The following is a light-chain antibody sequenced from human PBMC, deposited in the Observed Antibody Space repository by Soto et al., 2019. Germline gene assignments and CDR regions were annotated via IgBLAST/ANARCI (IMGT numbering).Light chain of an antibody. CDR3: AAWDDNLNAYV. J-gene: IGLJ1*01. Sequence: QSVLTQPPSASWTPGQTVTISCSGSTSNIGTFYVYWYQHLPGPAPKLLIYLGDQCASGVSDRLSGSKSGTSASLAINGLRSDEEADDYCAAWDDNLNAYVFGSGTKLTVL. CDR1: TSNIGTFY. V-gene: IGLV1-47*02. CDR2: LGD.